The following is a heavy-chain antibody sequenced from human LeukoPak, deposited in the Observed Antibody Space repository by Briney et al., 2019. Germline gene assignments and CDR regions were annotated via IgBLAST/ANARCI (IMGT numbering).Heavy chain of an antibody. CDR3: ARGLAAAGIYYYYYYMDV. Sequence: PSETLSLTCAVYGGSFSGYYWSWIRQPPGKGLEWIGEINHSGSTNYNPSLKSRVTISVDTSKNQFSLKLSSVTAADTAVYYRARGLAAAGIYYYYYYMDVWGKGTTVTVSS. CDR2: INHSGST. V-gene: IGHV4-34*01. J-gene: IGHJ6*03. CDR1: GGSFSGYY. D-gene: IGHD6-13*01.